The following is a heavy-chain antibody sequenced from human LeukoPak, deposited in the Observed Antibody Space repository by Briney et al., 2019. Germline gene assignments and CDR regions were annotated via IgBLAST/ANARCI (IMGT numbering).Heavy chain of an antibody. Sequence: GGSLRLSCAASGSTFSIYAMSCGREAPGKGLGWGSAISGSGGSTYYADSVKGRFTIYRDNSKNTLYLQMNSLRAEDTAVYYCAKDRGVWGSYRYYFDYWGQGTLVTVSS. V-gene: IGHV3-23*01. D-gene: IGHD3-16*02. CDR3: AKDRGVWGSYRYYFDY. CDR1: GSTFSIYA. J-gene: IGHJ4*02. CDR2: ISGSGGST.